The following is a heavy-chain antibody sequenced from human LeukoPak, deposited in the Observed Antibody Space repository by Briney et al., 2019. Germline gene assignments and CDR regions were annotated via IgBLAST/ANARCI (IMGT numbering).Heavy chain of an antibody. D-gene: IGHD3-16*01. J-gene: IGHJ4*02. CDR2: ISRLGTTM. V-gene: IGHV3-48*04. CDR1: GFTFSSYW. CDR3: ARDTEGGFDY. Sequence: GGSLRLSCAASGFTFSSYWMIWVRQAPGKGLEWVSYISRLGTTMYYTDSVKGRFTISRDNAKNSLFLQLNSLRAEDTAVYYCARDTEGGFDYWGQGTLVTVSA.